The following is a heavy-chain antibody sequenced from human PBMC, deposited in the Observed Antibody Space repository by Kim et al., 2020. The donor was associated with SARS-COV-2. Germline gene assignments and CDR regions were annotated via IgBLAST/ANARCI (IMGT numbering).Heavy chain of an antibody. CDR3: AQRSEYPIYSFDY. V-gene: IGHV3-23*01. CDR2: ISGSGTTT. CDR1: GFKFASYA. J-gene: IGHJ4*02. D-gene: IGHD3-3*01. Sequence: GGSLRLSCAATGFKFASYAMNWVRQTPGKGLEWVSSISGSGTTTYYADSVKGRFTISRDNSKNTVFLQMDRLRAEDTAIYFCAQRSEYPIYSFDYGGQGTLVTVSS.